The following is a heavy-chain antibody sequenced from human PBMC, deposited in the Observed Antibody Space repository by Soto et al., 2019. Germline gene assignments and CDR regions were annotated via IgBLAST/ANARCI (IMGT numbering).Heavy chain of an antibody. CDR3: TRVGGYYGDYPNFDY. CDR1: GGSISSYY. V-gene: IGHV4-59*01. J-gene: IGHJ4*02. D-gene: IGHD4-17*01. CDR2: IYYSGST. Sequence: SETLSLTCTVSGGSISSYYWSWIRQPPGKGLEWIGYIYYSGSTNYNPSLKSRVIMSVASSRNQLSLRLNSVTAADTAVYYCTRVGGYYGDYPNFDYWGQGALVTVSS.